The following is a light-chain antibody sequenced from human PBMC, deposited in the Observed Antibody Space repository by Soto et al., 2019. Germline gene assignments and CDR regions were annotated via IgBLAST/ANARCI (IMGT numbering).Light chain of an antibody. CDR2: EVS. CDR3: SPYIRRTPVGV. J-gene: IGLJ1*01. CDR1: SSDIGAYDY. V-gene: IGLV2-14*01. Sequence: QSALTQPASVSGSPGQSITVSCTGTSSDIGAYDYVSWYQQHPGKAPKVIISEVSKRPSGVSHRFSGSKSGNTASLTISGHQGEDEAAYDYSPYIRRTPVGVFETGTKLTAL.